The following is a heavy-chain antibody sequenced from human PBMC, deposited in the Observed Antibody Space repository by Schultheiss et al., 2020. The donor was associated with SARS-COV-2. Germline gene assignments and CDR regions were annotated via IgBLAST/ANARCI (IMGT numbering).Heavy chain of an antibody. CDR1: GGSISSGGYY. V-gene: IGHV4-31*03. CDR2: IYYSGST. CDR3: ARGISIFDYGDYLDY. J-gene: IGHJ4*02. Sequence: SETLSLTCTVSGGSISSGGYYWSWIRQHPGKGLEWIGYIYYSGSTNYNPSLKSRVTISVDTSKNQFSLKLSSVTAADTAVYYCARGISIFDYGDYLDYWGQGILVTVSS. D-gene: IGHD3-3*02.